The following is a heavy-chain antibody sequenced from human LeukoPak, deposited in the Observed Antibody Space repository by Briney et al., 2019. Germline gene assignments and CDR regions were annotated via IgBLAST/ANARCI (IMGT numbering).Heavy chain of an antibody. Sequence: SGGSLRLSCAASGFTFSSYSMNWVRQAPGKGLEWVSSISSSSSYIYYADSVKGRFTISRDNAKNSLYLQMNSLRAEDTAVYYCARGFSSGYSFDYWGQGTPVTVSS. D-gene: IGHD3-22*01. J-gene: IGHJ4*02. V-gene: IGHV3-21*01. CDR2: ISSSSSYI. CDR1: GFTFSSYS. CDR3: ARGFSSGYSFDY.